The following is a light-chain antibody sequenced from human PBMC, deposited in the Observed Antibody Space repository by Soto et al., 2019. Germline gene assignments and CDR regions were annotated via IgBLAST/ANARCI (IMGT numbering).Light chain of an antibody. V-gene: IGKV3-15*01. Sequence: EVELTQSPDILSVSPGETATLSCRASQSVRSNLAWYQQKPGQAPRLLIYGASTRATGIPARFSGSGSGREFTLTISSLQSEDFGLHYCQQYNIWPPLTFGGGTKVEIK. CDR2: GAS. CDR3: QQYNIWPPLT. J-gene: IGKJ4*01. CDR1: QSVRSN.